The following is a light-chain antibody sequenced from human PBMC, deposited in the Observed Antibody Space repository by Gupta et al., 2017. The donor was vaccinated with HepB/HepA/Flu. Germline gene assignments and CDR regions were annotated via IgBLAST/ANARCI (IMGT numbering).Light chain of an antibody. Sequence: SDLTQPASASVSPGQSITISCTGTSSDVGGYNYLSWYQQPPSKVPKLIIYDVSNRPAGVADRLSGSQSDNTASLTIYGLQADDEADYYCASYTTSSTWVFGGGTKLTVL. V-gene: IGLV2-14*03. CDR1: SSDVGGYNY. CDR2: DVS. CDR3: ASYTTSSTWV. J-gene: IGLJ3*02.